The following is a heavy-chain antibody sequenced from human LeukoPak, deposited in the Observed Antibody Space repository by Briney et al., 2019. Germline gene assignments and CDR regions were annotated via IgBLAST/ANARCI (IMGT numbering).Heavy chain of an antibody. D-gene: IGHD6-13*01. CDR2: IIPIFGTA. CDR1: GGTFSSYA. CDR3: ARDGQQPVGPDY. V-gene: IGHV1-69*05. J-gene: IGHJ4*02. Sequence: SVKVSFKASGGTFSSYAISWVRQAPGQGLEWMGGIIPIFGTANYAQKFQGRVTMTTDTSTSTAYMELRSLRSDDTAVYYCARDGQQPVGPDYWGQGTLVTVSS.